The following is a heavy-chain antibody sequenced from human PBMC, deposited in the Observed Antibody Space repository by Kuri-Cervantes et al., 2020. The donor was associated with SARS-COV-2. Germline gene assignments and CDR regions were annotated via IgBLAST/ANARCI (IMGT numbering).Heavy chain of an antibody. J-gene: IGHJ6*03. V-gene: IGHV1-69*05. CDR3: ATCGSCYSILWYYYMDV. Sequence: SVKVSCKASGGTLRNYAISWVRQAPGQGLEWMGGIIPMFDSLNYAQKFQGRVTITTDESTSTAYMELSSLRSEDTAVYYCATCGSCYSILWYYYMDVWGKGTTVTVSS. D-gene: IGHD2-15*01. CDR2: IIPMFDSL. CDR1: GGTLRNYA.